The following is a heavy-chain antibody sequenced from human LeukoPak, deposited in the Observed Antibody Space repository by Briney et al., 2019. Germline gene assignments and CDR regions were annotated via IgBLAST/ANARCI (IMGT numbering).Heavy chain of an antibody. V-gene: IGHV3-7*03. J-gene: IGHJ4*02. Sequence: GGSLRLSCAASGFNFNTYWMSWVRQAPGKGLEWVANIKQDGSEKFYVDSMKGRFTISRDNSKNTLYLQMNSLRAEDTAVYYCARGVIAYSGSDQYYFDYWGQGTLVTVSS. CDR1: GFNFNTYW. D-gene: IGHD1-26*01. CDR3: ARGVIAYSGSDQYYFDY. CDR2: IKQDGSEK.